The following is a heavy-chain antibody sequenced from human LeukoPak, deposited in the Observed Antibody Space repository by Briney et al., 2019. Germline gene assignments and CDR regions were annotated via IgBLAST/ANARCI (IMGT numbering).Heavy chain of an antibody. V-gene: IGHV3-23*01. J-gene: IGHJ4*02. CDR2: ISYSVVTT. CDR1: GFSFSNYA. D-gene: IGHD6-19*01. Sequence: GGSLRLSCAASGFSFSNYAMSWVRQAPGRGLEWVSHISYSVVTTYYAESAKGRFTISRDNSKNTLYLQMDSLRAEDTAMYYCAKGYSGGWYDFDSWGQGALVTVSA. CDR3: AKGYSGGWYDFDS.